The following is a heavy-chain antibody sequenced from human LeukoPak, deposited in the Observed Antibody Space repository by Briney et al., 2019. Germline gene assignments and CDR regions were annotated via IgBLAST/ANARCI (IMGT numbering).Heavy chain of an antibody. CDR1: GGSISYYY. V-gene: IGHV4-59*01. CDR3: AKEDPQTTVPGGMDV. D-gene: IGHD4-17*01. CDR2: IYYSGTT. J-gene: IGHJ6*02. Sequence: SETLSLTCTVSGGSISYYYWSWLRQSPGKGLEWIGYIYYSGTTDYNPSLKSRVTISVDTSKKQFFLQLRSVTAADTAVYYGAKEDPQTTVPGGMDVWGQGTTVTVSS.